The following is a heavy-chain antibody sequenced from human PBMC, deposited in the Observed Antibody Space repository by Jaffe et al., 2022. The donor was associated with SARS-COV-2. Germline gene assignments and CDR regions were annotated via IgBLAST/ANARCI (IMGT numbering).Heavy chain of an antibody. CDR3: AKRVRDGYNSPFDY. D-gene: IGHD5-12*01. CDR2: ITDSDDKT. V-gene: IGHV3-23*01. CDR1: GFTLNSCA. J-gene: IGHJ4*02. Sequence: EVQLLESGGGLAQPGGSLRLSCVASGFTLNSCAMSWVRQAPGKGLESVADITDSDDKTYSADSVKGRFTISRDRSKNTLYLQMNSLRADDTAVYYCAKRVRDGYNSPFDYWGQGMLVTVSS.